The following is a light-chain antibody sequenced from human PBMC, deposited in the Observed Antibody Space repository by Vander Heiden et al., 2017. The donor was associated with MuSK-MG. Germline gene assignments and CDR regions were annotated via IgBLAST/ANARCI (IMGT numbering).Light chain of an antibody. CDR3: QQDNNWPQT. CDR1: QSVSSN. CDR2: GAS. Sequence: VXXHSQATLSVSPGERATLSGRASQSVSSNLAWYKQKPGQAPRLLIYGASTRATGIPARFSGSGSGTEFTLTISSLQSEDFAVYYCQQDNNWPQTFGQGTKVEIK. V-gene: IGKV3-15*01. J-gene: IGKJ1*01.